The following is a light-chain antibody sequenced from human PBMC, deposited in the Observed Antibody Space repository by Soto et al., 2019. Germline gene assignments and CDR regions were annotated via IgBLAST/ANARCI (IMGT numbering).Light chain of an antibody. CDR3: QQYGSSPVT. J-gene: IGKJ4*01. CDR2: GAS. CDR1: QSVSSN. Sequence: IVMTQSPSTLSVPPLESATPSCRASQSVSSNLAWYQQKPGQAPRLLIYGASSRATGIPDRFSGSGSGTDFTLTISRLEPEDFAVYYCQQYGSSPVTFGGGTKVDI. V-gene: IGKV3-20*01.